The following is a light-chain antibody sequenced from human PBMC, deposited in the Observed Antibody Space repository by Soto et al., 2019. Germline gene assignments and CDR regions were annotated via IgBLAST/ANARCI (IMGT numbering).Light chain of an antibody. CDR3: QQYGSSQT. CDR1: QSVSSN. Sequence: IVMTQSPATLSLSPGERATLSCRASQSVSSNLAWYQQKPGQAPRLLIYDASSRATGIPDRFSGSGSGTDFTLTISRLEPEDFAVYYCQQYGSSQTFGQGTKVEIK. V-gene: IGKV3-20*01. CDR2: DAS. J-gene: IGKJ1*01.